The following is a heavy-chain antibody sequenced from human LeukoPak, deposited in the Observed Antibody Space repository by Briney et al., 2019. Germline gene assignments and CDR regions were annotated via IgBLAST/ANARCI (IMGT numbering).Heavy chain of an antibody. CDR3: ARVPFYGIFDY. CDR2: IYYSGST. J-gene: IGHJ4*02. CDR1: GGSISSYY. D-gene: IGHD1-14*01. V-gene: IGHV4-59*01. Sequence: SETLSLTCTVSGGSISSYYWSWIRQPPGKGLEWIGYIYYSGSTNYNPSLKSRVTISVDTSKNQFSLKLSSVTAADTAVYYCARVPFYGIFDYWGQGTLVTVSS.